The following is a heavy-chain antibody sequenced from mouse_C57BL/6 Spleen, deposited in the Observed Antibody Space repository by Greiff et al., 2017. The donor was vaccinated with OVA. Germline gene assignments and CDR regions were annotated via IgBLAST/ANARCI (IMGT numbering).Heavy chain of an antibody. CDR2: IDPSDSET. V-gene: IGHV1-52*01. CDR1: GYTFTSYW. CDR3: AISSGYYFDY. D-gene: IGHD3-2*02. J-gene: IGHJ2*01. Sequence: QVQLQQPGAELVRPGSSVKLSCKASGYTFTSYWMTWVQQRPIQGLEWIGNIDPSDSETHYNQKFKDKATFTVDKSSSTAYMQLSSRTSEDSAVYYDAISSGYYFDYWGQGTTRTVSS.